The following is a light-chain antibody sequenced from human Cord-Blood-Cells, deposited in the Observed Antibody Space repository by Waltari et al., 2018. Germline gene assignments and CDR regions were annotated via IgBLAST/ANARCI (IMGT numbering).Light chain of an antibody. CDR3: QQIYSTPWT. Sequence: DIQMTQSPSSLPASVGDRVTITCRASQSISSYLNWYQQKPGKAPKLLIYAASSLQSGGPSRFSGSGSGTDFTLTISSLQPEDFATYYCQQIYSTPWTFGQGTKVEIK. CDR2: AAS. J-gene: IGKJ1*01. V-gene: IGKV1-39*01. CDR1: QSISSY.